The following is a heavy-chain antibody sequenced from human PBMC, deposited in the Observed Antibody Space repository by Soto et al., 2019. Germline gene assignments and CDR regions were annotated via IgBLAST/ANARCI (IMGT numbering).Heavy chain of an antibody. J-gene: IGHJ4*02. CDR1: GFTFSTYG. CDR3: ARGDVAYGVQGSVDW. Sequence: QVQLVESGGGVVQPGRSLRLSCVASGFTFSTYGMHWVRQAPGKGLEWVAVISYDERNKHYADSVKGRFTISRDNSDNTLYLRMNSLEVEDTAVYYCARGDVAYGVQGSVDWWGQGTRVTVSS. CDR2: ISYDERNK. V-gene: IGHV3-30*03. D-gene: IGHD4-17*01.